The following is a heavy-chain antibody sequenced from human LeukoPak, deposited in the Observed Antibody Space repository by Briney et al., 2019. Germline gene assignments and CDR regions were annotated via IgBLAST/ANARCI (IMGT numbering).Heavy chain of an antibody. D-gene: IGHD2-15*01. CDR3: VKGCSYTGCYTSEN. Sequence: GGSLRLSCAASGFTFNNYAMSWVRQAPGKGLEWVSTISGSGDSTHYADSVKGRFTISRDNSKNTLYMQVNSLRVEDTAVYYCVKGCSYTGCYTSENWGQGTLVTVSS. J-gene: IGHJ4*02. CDR1: GFTFNNYA. V-gene: IGHV3-23*01. CDR2: ISGSGDST.